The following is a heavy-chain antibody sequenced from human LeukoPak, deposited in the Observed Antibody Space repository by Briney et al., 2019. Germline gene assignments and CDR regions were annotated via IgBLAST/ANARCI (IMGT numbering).Heavy chain of an antibody. V-gene: IGHV1-69*05. D-gene: IGHD3-22*01. CDR1: GGTFSSYA. CDR3: ARSWYYYDSSGYLFDY. J-gene: IGHJ4*02. Sequence: SVKVSCKASGGTFSSYAISWVRQAPAQGLEWMGRIIPIFGTANYEQKFQGRVTITTDESTSTAYMELSSLRSEDTAVYYCARSWYYYDSSGYLFDYWGQGTLVTVSS. CDR2: IIPIFGTA.